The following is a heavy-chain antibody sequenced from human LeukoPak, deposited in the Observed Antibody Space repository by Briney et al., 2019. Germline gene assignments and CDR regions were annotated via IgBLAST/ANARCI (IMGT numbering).Heavy chain of an antibody. V-gene: IGHV4-39*07. Sequence: PSETLSLTCTVSGGSISSSSYYWGWIRQPPGKGLEWIGSIYYSGSTYYNPSLKSRVTISVDTSKNQFSLKLSSVTAADTAVYYCARVKGASSGWSVGVSDYWGQGTLVTVSS. CDR1: GGSISSSSYY. J-gene: IGHJ4*02. D-gene: IGHD6-19*01. CDR3: ARVKGASSGWSVGVSDY. CDR2: IYYSGST.